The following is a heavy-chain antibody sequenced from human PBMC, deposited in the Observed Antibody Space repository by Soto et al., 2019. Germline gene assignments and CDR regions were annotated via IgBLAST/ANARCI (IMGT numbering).Heavy chain of an antibody. J-gene: IGHJ6*02. CDR1: GGSISSGDDF. CDR2: IYYSGST. D-gene: IGHD1-20*01. CDR3: ARDRAKWKDYYYSGMDV. V-gene: IGHV4-30-4*01. Sequence: QVQLQESGPGLVKPSQTLSLTCTVSGGSISSGDDFWTWIRQPPGKGLEWIGYIYYSGSTYYNPSLQSRLTMSVDTSKNQFSLKLTSVTAADTAVYYCARDRAKWKDYYYSGMDVWGQGTTVTVSS.